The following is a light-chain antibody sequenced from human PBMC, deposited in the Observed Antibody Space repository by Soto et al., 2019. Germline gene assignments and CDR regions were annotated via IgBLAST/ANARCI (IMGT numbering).Light chain of an antibody. CDR3: CSYAGSYSVV. CDR1: SSDVGGYNY. Sequence: QSALTQPRSVSGSPGQSVTISCTGTSSDVGGYNYVSWYQQHTGKAPKLMISDVSKRPSGVPDRFSGSKSGNTASLTISGLQAEDEANYYCCSYAGSYSVVFGGGTKVTVL. CDR2: DVS. J-gene: IGLJ2*01. V-gene: IGLV2-11*01.